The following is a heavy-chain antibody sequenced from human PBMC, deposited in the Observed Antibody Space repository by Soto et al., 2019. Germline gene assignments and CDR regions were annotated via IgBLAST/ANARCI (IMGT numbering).Heavy chain of an antibody. CDR3: ATYATMITFGGVIDNDAFDI. Sequence: GASVKASCKVPGYTLTELSIHWVRQAPGKGLEWMGGFDPEDDETIYAQKFQGRVTMTEDTSTDTAYMELSSLRSEDTAVYYCATYATMITFGGVIDNDAFDIWGPGTMVTVSS. CDR2: FDPEDDET. CDR1: GYTLTELS. V-gene: IGHV1-24*01. D-gene: IGHD3-16*02. J-gene: IGHJ3*02.